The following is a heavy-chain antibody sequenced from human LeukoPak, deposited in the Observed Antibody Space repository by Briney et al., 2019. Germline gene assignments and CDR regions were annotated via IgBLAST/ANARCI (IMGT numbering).Heavy chain of an antibody. Sequence: PSETLSLTCTVSGGSISSSSYYWGWIRQPPGKGLEWIGSIYYSGSTYYNPSLKSRVTISVDTSKNQFSLKLSSVTAADTAVYYCARVGYGFYYYYGMDVWGQGTTVTVSS. V-gene: IGHV4-39*01. CDR1: GGSISSSSYY. J-gene: IGHJ6*02. D-gene: IGHD5-18*01. CDR3: ARVGYGFYYYYGMDV. CDR2: IYYSGST.